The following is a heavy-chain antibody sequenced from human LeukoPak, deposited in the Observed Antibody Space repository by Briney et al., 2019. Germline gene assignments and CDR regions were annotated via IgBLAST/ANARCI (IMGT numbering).Heavy chain of an antibody. J-gene: IGHJ4*02. D-gene: IGHD5-24*01. V-gene: IGHV3-53*01. CDR2: IYGGGNI. CDR1: GFSVSSNY. CDR3: ARGAGYNYPYYFDY. Sequence: GGSLRLSCAASGFSVSSNYMNWVRQAPGKGLEWVSVIYGGGNIYYADSVKGRFTISRDNSKNTLYLQMNSLRAEDTAVYYCARGAGYNYPYYFDYWGQGTLVTVSS.